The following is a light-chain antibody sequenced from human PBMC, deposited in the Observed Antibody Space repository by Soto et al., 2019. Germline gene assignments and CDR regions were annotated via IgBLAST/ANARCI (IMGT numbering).Light chain of an antibody. CDR1: TSNIGAPYD. V-gene: IGLV1-40*01. J-gene: IGLJ1*01. CDR2: GDN. CDR3: QSYDISLHNYV. Sequence: VLTQLPSVSGAPGQRVSISCTGSTSNIGAPYDVYWYQHLPGTAPKLLIYGDNNRPSGAPDRFSGSKSGTSASLAITRLQAEDEADYYCQSYDISLHNYVFGTGTKVTVL.